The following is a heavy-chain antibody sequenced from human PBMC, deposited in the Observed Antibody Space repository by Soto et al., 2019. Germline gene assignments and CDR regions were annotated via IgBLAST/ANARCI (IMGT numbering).Heavy chain of an antibody. D-gene: IGHD1-26*01. CDR2: TYYRSKWYY. Sequence: SQTLSLTCAITGNSVSSNIAGWRWVRQSPSRGLEWLGRTYYRSKWYYEYAVSVRGRITINPDTSKNQYSLQLNSVTPEDTAVYFCARGEQYSGRIFDYWGQGTLVTVSS. J-gene: IGHJ4*01. CDR3: ARGEQYSGRIFDY. CDR1: GNSVSSNIAG. V-gene: IGHV6-1*01.